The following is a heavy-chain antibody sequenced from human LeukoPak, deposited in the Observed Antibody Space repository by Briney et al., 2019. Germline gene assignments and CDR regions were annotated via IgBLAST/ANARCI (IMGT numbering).Heavy chain of an antibody. CDR1: GGSFSGYY. J-gene: IGHJ4*02. CDR2: INNSGST. CDR3: ARAWLYYDSSGYLPALDY. Sequence: SETLSLTCAVYGGSFSGYYWSWIRQPPGKGLEWIGEINNSGSTNYNPSLKSRVTISVDTSKNQFSLKLSSVTAADTAVYYCARAWLYYDSSGYLPALDYWGQGTLVTVSS. V-gene: IGHV4-34*01. D-gene: IGHD3-22*01.